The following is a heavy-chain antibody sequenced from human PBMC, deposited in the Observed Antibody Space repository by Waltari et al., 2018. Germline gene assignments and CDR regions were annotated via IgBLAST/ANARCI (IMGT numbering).Heavy chain of an antibody. D-gene: IGHD3-3*02. CDR2: INSVGSST. CDR3: ARDGIGAFDI. CDR1: GFTFSDFY. J-gene: IGHJ3*02. Sequence: VHLVESGGGLVKPGGSLRLSCAASGFTFSDFYMSWIRQSPGKGLVWVSRINSVGSSTSYADSVKGRFTISRDNAKNTLYLQMNSLRAEDTAVYYCARDGIGAFDIWGQGTMVTVSS. V-gene: IGHV3-74*01.